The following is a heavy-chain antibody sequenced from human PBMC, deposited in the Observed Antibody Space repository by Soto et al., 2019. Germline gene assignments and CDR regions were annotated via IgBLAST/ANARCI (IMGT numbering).Heavy chain of an antibody. CDR3: ARSALGVGDAFDI. J-gene: IGHJ3*02. Sequence: GGSLRLSCAASGFTLGDYWMNWIRQAPGKGLEWVSYITNSGSTVYYADSVKGRSTFSRDNAKNSLDLQMNSLRAEDTAMYYCARSALGVGDAFDIWGHGTMVTVSS. V-gene: IGHV3-11*01. D-gene: IGHD3-16*01. CDR2: ITNSGSTV. CDR1: GFTLGDYW.